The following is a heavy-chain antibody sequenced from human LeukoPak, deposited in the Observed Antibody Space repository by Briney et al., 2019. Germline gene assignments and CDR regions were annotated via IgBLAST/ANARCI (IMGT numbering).Heavy chain of an antibody. D-gene: IGHD3-10*01. CDR3: ARHLSGKTMANYFDF. CDR2: IYYSGST. Sequence: SETLSLTCTVSGGSISSSSYYWGWIRQPPGKGLEWIGSIYYSGSTYYNPSLKSRVTISVDTSKNQFSLKLYSVTASDAAIYSCARHLSGKTMANYFDFWGQGTLVTVSS. V-gene: IGHV4-39*01. CDR1: GGSISSSSYY. J-gene: IGHJ4*02.